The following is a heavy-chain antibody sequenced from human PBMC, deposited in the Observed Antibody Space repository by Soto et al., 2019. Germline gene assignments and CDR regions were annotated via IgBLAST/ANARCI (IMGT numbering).Heavy chain of an antibody. CDR2: ISAYNGNT. CDR3: ARDRGELELRKYNWFDP. V-gene: IGHV1-18*01. J-gene: IGHJ5*02. D-gene: IGHD1-7*01. Sequence: GASVKVSCKASGYTFTGYGISWVRQAPGQGLEWMGWISAYNGNTNYAQKLQGRVTMTTDTSTSTAYMELRSLRSDDTAVYYCARDRGELELRKYNWFDPWGQGTLDTVSS. CDR1: GYTFTGYG.